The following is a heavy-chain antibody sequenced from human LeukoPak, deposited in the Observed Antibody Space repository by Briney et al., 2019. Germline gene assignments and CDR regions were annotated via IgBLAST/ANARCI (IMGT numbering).Heavy chain of an antibody. CDR2: LYHSGST. Sequence: SETLSLTCTVSDYSISSGYYWGWIRQPPGKGLEWIGNLYHSGSTYYNPSLKSRVTISVDTSKSQFSLKLTSVSAADTAVYFCARGAGGWAGYFDYWGQGTLVTVSS. CDR3: ARGAGGWAGYFDY. CDR1: DYSISSGYY. D-gene: IGHD6-19*01. J-gene: IGHJ4*02. V-gene: IGHV4-38-2*02.